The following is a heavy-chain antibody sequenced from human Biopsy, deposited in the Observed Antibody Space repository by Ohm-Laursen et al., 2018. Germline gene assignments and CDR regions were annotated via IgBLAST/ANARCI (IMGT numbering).Heavy chain of an antibody. D-gene: IGHD2/OR15-2a*01. CDR2: RIPYFNTI. CDR1: GVTFDTYA. V-gene: IGHV1-69*01. CDR3: VGGQRGPPIGVTVPGDAFDL. Sequence: SSETASCKASGVTFDTYAFGWVRQAAGQGLEWMGGRIPYFNTIYYARNFQDRAVITADRSARTTDMQLSGLRPDDTAVYYCVGGQRGPPIGVTVPGDAFDLWGPGTMVTVSP. J-gene: IGHJ3*01.